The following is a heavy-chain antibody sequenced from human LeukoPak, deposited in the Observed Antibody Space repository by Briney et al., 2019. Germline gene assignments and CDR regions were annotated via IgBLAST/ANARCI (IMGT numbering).Heavy chain of an antibody. CDR3: ARTRVGSGWSGHDFDY. J-gene: IGHJ4*02. CDR2: MNPNSGNT. CDR1: GYTFTSYD. Sequence: GASVKVSCKASGYTFTSYDINWVRQATGQGLEWMGWMNPNSGNTGYAQKFQGRVTITRNTSISTAYMELSSLRSEDTAVYYCARTRVGSGWSGHDFDYWGQGTLVTVSS. D-gene: IGHD6-19*01. V-gene: IGHV1-8*03.